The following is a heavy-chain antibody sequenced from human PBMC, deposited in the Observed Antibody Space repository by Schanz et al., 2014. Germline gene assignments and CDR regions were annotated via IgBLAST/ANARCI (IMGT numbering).Heavy chain of an antibody. CDR1: GFSFSTHW. J-gene: IGHJ4*02. CDR2: IGDDGADK. V-gene: IGHV3-7*03. CDR3: AKDLAAVGVFDY. Sequence: VQLVESGGGLVQPGGSVRLSCGASGFSFSTHWMAWVRQAPGKGLEWVANIGDDGADKYYLDSVRGRFTISRDNTKNSLYLQMNSLRAEDTAIYYCAKDLAAVGVFDYWGQGSLVTVSP. D-gene: IGHD6-13*01.